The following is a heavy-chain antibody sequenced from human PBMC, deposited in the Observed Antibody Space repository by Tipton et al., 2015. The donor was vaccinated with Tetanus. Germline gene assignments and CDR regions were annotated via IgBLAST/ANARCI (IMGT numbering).Heavy chain of an antibody. V-gene: IGHV3-48*02. CDR2: ISSTGNPR. Sequence: SLRLSCTASGFTFSDYSMNWVRQAPGKGLEWVSYISSTGNPRYYPDFEQGRFTISIDSAKNSLYLAMNSLRDDDTAVYYCARVWRELAHDAFDLWGQGTLVTVSS. CDR3: ARVWRELAHDAFDL. J-gene: IGHJ3*01. D-gene: IGHD1-1*01. CDR1: GFTFSDYS.